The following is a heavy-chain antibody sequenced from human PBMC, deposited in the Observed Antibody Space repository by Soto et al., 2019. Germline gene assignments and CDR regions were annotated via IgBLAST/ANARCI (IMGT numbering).Heavy chain of an antibody. CDR1: GYTFTSYG. J-gene: IGHJ4*02. V-gene: IGHV1-18*01. Sequence: QVQLVQSGAEVKKPGASVKVSCKASGYTFTSYGFNWVRQAPGLGLEWMGWISAYNGNTNYAQKLQGRVTMTTDTSTSTAYMELRSLRSDDTAVYYCARAALGGAVAASVYWGQGTLVTVSS. D-gene: IGHD6-19*01. CDR3: ARAALGGAVAASVY. CDR2: ISAYNGNT.